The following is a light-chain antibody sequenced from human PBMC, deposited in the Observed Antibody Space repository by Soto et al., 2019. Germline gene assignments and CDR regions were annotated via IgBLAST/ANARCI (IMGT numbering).Light chain of an antibody. CDR3: QQRSNWPPVT. Sequence: LTLYPSKMYFFFGETATLARRSSQSVSSYLAWYQQKPGQAPRLLIYDASNRPTGIPARFSGSGSGTDFTLTISSLEPEDFAVYYCQQRSNWPPVTFGGGSK. CDR1: QSVSSY. CDR2: DAS. V-gene: IGKV3-11*01. J-gene: IGKJ4*01.